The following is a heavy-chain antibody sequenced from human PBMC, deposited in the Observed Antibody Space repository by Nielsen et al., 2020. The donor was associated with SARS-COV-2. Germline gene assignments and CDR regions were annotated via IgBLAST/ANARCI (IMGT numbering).Heavy chain of an antibody. V-gene: IGHV3-53*01. CDR1: GFTVSSNY. Sequence: GGSLRLSCAASGFTVSSNYMSWVRQAPGKGLEWVSVIYSGGSTYYADSVKGRFTISRDNAKNSLYLQMNSLRAEDTAVYYCARDPAYYDFWSGYYHHPYYYYMDVWGKGTTVTVSS. D-gene: IGHD3-3*01. J-gene: IGHJ6*03. CDR2: IYSGGST. CDR3: ARDPAYYDFWSGYYHHPYYYYMDV.